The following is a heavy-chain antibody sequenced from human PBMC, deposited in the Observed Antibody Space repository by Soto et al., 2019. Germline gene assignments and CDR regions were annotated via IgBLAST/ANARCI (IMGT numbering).Heavy chain of an antibody. CDR2: ISAYNGNT. V-gene: IGHV1-18*01. D-gene: IGHD3-22*01. CDR1: GYTFTSYA. Sequence: GASVKVSCKASGYTFTSYAISWVRQAPGQGLEWMGWISAYNGNTNYAQKLQGRVTMTTDTSTSTTYMEVRSLRPEDTAVYHCAKDTYFRDSSGYYVFDYWGPGTQVTVSS. CDR3: AKDTYFRDSSGYYVFDY. J-gene: IGHJ4*02.